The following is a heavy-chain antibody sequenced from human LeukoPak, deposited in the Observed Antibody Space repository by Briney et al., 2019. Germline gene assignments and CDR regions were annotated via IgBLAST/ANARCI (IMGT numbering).Heavy chain of an antibody. CDR1: GFTFSNYE. CDR2: ISSSGNTV. Sequence: PGGSLRLSCAASGFTFSNYEINWVRQAPGKGLEWISYISSSGNTVHYADSVKGRFTISRDNAKNSLYLQMNSLRTEYMAVYYCVREALGTCYMDVWGRGTTVTVSS. D-gene: IGHD7-27*01. J-gene: IGHJ6*03. CDR3: VREALGTCYMDV. V-gene: IGHV3-48*03.